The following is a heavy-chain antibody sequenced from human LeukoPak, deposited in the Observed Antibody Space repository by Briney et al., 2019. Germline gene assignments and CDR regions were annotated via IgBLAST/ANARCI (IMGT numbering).Heavy chain of an antibody. CDR1: GYPINNAHY. D-gene: IGHD2-2*01. V-gene: IGHV4-38-2*01. CDR3: ARQYDSYFYYYLDL. CDR2: LYHPAST. J-gene: IGHJ6*03. Sequence: SETLSLTCGVSGYPINNAHYWGWIRQPPGKGLEWIGSLYHPASTYYNPSLKSRVTMAVDTSRNQFSLRLSFVTAADTAVYDCARQYDSYFYYYLDLWGTGTTVTVSS.